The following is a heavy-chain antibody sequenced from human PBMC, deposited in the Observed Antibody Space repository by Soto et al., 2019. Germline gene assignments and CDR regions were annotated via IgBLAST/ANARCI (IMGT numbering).Heavy chain of an antibody. Sequence: SETLSLTCTVSGGSISSGGYYWSWIRQHPGKGLEWIGYIYHSGTTYYNPSLKSRVTISVDTSKNQFSLKLTSVTAADTAVYYCARGNVVAIDYWGQGTLVTVSS. CDR2: IYHSGTT. CDR3: ARGNVVAIDY. CDR1: GGSISSGGYY. V-gene: IGHV4-31*03. D-gene: IGHD2-21*01. J-gene: IGHJ4*02.